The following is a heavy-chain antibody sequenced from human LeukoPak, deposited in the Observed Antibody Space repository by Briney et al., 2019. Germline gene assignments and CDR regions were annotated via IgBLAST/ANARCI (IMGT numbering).Heavy chain of an antibody. V-gene: IGHV1-2*02. CDR2: INPNSGDT. D-gene: IGHD2-8*01. J-gene: IGHJ6*03. CDR1: GGTFSSYA. Sequence: GASVKVSCKASGGTFSSYAISWVRQAPGQGLEWMGWINPNSGDTKYAQKFQGRVTMTRDTSISTAYMELTRLRSDDTAVYYCARGGLRVMVYGLYYMDVWGKGTTVTVSS. CDR3: ARGGLRVMVYGLYYMDV.